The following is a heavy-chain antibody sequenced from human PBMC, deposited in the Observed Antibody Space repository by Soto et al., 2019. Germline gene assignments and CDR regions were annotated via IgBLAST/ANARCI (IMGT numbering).Heavy chain of an antibody. CDR3: ARDRRDSSGYYFFDY. CDR2: IIPIFGTA. Sequence: QVQLVQSGAEVKKPGSSVKVSCKASGGTFSSYAISWVRQAPGQGLEWMGGIIPIFGTANYAQKFQGRVTITADESTSPAYMELSSLRSEDTAVYYCARDRRDSSGYYFFDYWGQGTLVTVSS. V-gene: IGHV1-69*01. D-gene: IGHD3-22*01. CDR1: GGTFSSYA. J-gene: IGHJ4*02.